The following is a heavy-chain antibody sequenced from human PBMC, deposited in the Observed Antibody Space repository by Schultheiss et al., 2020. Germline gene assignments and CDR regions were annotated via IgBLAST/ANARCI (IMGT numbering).Heavy chain of an antibody. CDR2: IKSKTDGGTT. J-gene: IGHJ4*02. CDR3: TTVWYELHDY. D-gene: IGHD1-26*01. CDR1: GFTFSNAW. V-gene: IGHV3-15*01. Sequence: GGSLRLSCAASGFTFSNAWMSWVRQAPGKGLEWVGRIKSKTDGGTTDYAAPVKGRFTISRDDSKSIAYLQMNSLKTEDTALYYCTTVWYELHDYWGQGTLVTVSS.